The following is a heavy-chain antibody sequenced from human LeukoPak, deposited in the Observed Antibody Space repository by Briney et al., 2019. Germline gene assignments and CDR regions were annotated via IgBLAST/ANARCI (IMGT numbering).Heavy chain of an antibody. V-gene: IGHV1-69*13. D-gene: IGHD4-17*01. CDR3: ARGGARGDYGFRSFDH. J-gene: IGHJ4*02. CDR2: IIPIFGTA. CDR1: GGTFSSYA. Sequence: ASVKVSCKASGGTFSSYAISWVRQAPGQGLEWMGGIIPIFGTANYAQKFQGRVTITADESTSTAYMELSSLRSEDTAVYYCARGGARGDYGFRSFDHWGQGTLVTVSS.